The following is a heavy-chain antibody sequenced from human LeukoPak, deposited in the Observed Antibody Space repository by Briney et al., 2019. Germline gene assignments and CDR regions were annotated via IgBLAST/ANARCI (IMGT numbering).Heavy chain of an antibody. CDR3: ARGVGSSWSYYFDY. Sequence: ASVKVSCEASGYTFTSYDINWVRQATGQGLEWMGWMNPNSGNTGYAQKLQGRVTMTRNTSISTAYMELSSLRSEDTAVYYCARGVGSSWSYYFDYWGQGTLVTVSS. D-gene: IGHD6-13*01. V-gene: IGHV1-8*01. J-gene: IGHJ4*02. CDR1: GYTFTSYD. CDR2: MNPNSGNT.